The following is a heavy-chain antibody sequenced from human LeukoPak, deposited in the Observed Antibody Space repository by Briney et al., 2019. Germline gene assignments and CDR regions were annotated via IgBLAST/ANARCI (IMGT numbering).Heavy chain of an antibody. CDR2: ISYDGSNK. J-gene: IGHJ6*03. Sequence: PGGSLRLSCAASGFTFSSYAMHWVRQAPGKGLEWVAVISYDGSNKYYADSVKGRFTISRGNSKNTLYLQMNSLRAEDTAVYYCAREYSSSWYYYYYMDVWGKGTTVTVSS. CDR1: GFTFSSYA. CDR3: AREYSSSWYYYYYMDV. V-gene: IGHV3-30*04. D-gene: IGHD6-13*01.